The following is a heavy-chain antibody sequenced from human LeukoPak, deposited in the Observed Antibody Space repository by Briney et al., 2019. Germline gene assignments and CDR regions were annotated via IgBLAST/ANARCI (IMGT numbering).Heavy chain of an antibody. D-gene: IGHD1-1*01. J-gene: IGHJ4*02. V-gene: IGHV3-23*01. CDR2: ISGSGGST. CDR3: AKDLPTGFPFDY. Sequence: ETLSLTCAVYGGSFSGYYWSWVRQAPGKGLEWVSAISGSGGSTYYADSVKGRFTISRDNSKNTLYLQMNSLRAEDTAVYYCAKDLPTGFPFDYWGQGTLVTVSS. CDR1: GGSFSGYY.